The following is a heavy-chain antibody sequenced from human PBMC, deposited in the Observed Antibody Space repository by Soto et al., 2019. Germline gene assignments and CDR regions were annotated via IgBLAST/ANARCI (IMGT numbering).Heavy chain of an antibody. D-gene: IGHD5-12*01. V-gene: IGHV4-61*08. CDR2: IFSGGST. J-gene: IGHJ4*02. CDR3: ARLQRVGNSGYYFDN. CDR1: GGSISSGGYS. Sequence: PSETLSLTCTVSGGSISSGGYSWSWIRQPPGKGLEWIGYIFSGGSTNYNPSLKSRVTISGDTSKNEFSLKLSNVIAADTAVYYCARLQRVGNSGYYFDNWGQGTLVTVSS.